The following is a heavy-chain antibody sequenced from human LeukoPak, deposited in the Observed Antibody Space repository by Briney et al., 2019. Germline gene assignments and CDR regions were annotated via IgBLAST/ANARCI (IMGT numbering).Heavy chain of an antibody. CDR3: AKVGRDCSSTSCLGYYYMDV. CDR1: GFTFSSYA. V-gene: IGHV3-30-3*01. J-gene: IGHJ6*03. Sequence: GGSLRLSCAASGFTFSSYAMHWVRQAPGKGLEWVAVISYDGSNKYYADSVKGRFTISRDNSKNTLYLQMNSLRAEDTAVYYCAKVGRDCSSTSCLGYYYMDVWGKGTTVTVSS. CDR2: ISYDGSNK. D-gene: IGHD2-2*01.